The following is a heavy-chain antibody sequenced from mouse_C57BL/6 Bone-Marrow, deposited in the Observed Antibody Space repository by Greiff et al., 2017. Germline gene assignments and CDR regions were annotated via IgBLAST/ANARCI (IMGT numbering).Heavy chain of an antibody. CDR1: GYTFTSHW. CDR3: ARHVYYDYDGGDYFDY. J-gene: IGHJ2*01. D-gene: IGHD2-4*01. V-gene: IGHV1-56*01. Sequence: QVQLKQSGPELVRPGASVKLSCKAPGYTFTSHWMQWVRQRPGQGLEWIGEIFPGSGCTYYNEKFKGKATLTVDTSSSTAYMQLSSLTSEDSAVYFCARHVYYDYDGGDYFDYWGQGTTLAVSS. CDR2: IFPGSGCT.